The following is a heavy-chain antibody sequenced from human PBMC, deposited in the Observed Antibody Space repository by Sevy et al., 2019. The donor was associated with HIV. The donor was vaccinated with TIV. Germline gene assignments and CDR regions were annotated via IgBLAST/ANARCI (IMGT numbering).Heavy chain of an antibody. Sequence: SETLSLTCTVSGGSISSYYWSWIRQPPGKGLEWIGYIYYSGSTNYNPSLKSRVTISVDTSKNQFSLKLSSVTAADTAVYYCARDQAPFGWFGEPTNHNWFDPWGQGTLVTVSS. J-gene: IGHJ5*02. CDR3: ARDQAPFGWFGEPTNHNWFDP. D-gene: IGHD3-10*01. CDR2: IYYSGST. V-gene: IGHV4-59*01. CDR1: GGSISSYY.